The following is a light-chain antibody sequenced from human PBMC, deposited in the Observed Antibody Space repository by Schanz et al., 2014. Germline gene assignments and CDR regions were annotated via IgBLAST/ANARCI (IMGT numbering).Light chain of an antibody. CDR1: HSVRTN. CDR2: DAS. CDR3: LQDYNYPWT. Sequence: VVVTQSPGTLSVFPGERATLSCRASHSVRTNLAWYQQKPGQPPRLLIFDASTRASGVPLRFSGSGSGTEFTLTITSLQSEDFATYYCLQDYNYPWTFGQGTKVEIK. J-gene: IGKJ1*01. V-gene: IGKV3-15*01.